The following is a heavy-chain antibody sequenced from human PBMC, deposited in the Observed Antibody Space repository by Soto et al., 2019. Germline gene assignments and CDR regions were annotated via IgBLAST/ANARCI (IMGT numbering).Heavy chain of an antibody. D-gene: IGHD3-22*01. CDR2: ISGSGGGT. CDR1: GFTFSSYA. J-gene: IGHJ4*02. CDR3: AKDPTYTYYYDSSGSAYF. V-gene: IGHV3-23*01. Sequence: PGGSLRLSCAASGFTFSSYAMSWVRQAPGKGLEWVSAISGSGGGTYYADSVKGRFTISRDNSKNTLYLQMNSLRAEDTAVYYCAKDPTYTYYYDSSGSAYFWGQGTLVTAPQ.